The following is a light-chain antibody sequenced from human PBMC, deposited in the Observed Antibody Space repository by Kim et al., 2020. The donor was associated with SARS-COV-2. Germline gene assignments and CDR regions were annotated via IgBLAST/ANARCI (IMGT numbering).Light chain of an antibody. CDR2: DVS. CDR3: SSYAGSNDLV. V-gene: IGLV2-8*01. Sequence: GQPVDISCTGTSSDVGRYNYVSWYQHHPGKAPKLIIYDVSKRPTGVPDRFSGAKSGNTASLTVSGLQAEDEADYYCSSYAGSNDLVFGGGTQLTVL. CDR1: SSDVGRYNY. J-gene: IGLJ2*01.